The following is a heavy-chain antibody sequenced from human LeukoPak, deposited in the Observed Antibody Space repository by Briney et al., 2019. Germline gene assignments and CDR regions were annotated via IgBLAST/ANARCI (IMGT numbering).Heavy chain of an antibody. Sequence: GRSLRLSCAASGFTFSSYGMHWVRQAPGKGLEWVAVIYYDGSNKYYTDSVKGRFTISRDNSKNTLYLQMNSLRAEDTAVYYCGRSRGHDSTGGGGFEYFDYWGQGTLVTVSS. V-gene: IGHV3-33*01. CDR1: GFTFSSYG. D-gene: IGHD3-22*01. J-gene: IGHJ4*02. CDR2: IYYDGSNK. CDR3: GRSRGHDSTGGGGFEYFDY.